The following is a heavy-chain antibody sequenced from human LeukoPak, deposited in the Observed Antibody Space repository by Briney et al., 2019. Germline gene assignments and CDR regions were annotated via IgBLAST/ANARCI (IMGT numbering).Heavy chain of an antibody. D-gene: IGHD6-19*01. CDR2: ISYDGSNK. J-gene: IGHJ3*02. V-gene: IGHV3-30*04. Sequence: GGSLRLSCAASGFTFSSYAMHWVRQAPGKGLEWVAVISYDGSNKYYADSVKGRFTISRDNSKNTLYLQMNSLRAEDTAVYYCASSYSSGWYGIFYAFDIWGQGTMVTVSS. CDR1: GFTFSSYA. CDR3: ASSYSSGWYGIFYAFDI.